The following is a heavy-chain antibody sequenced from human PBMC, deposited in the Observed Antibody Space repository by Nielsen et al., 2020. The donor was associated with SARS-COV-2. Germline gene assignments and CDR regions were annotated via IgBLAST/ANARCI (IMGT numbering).Heavy chain of an antibody. D-gene: IGHD5-24*01. CDR1: GGSISTGSHY. CDR3: VRIDMATISVDY. J-gene: IGHJ4*02. Sequence: SETLSLTCIVSGGSISTGSHYWSWIRQPPGKGLEWIGYIFYRGNTNYKPSLKSRVTISVDTSKNQFSLKVNSVTAVDTAVYYCVRIDMATISVDYWGRGTLVTVSS. V-gene: IGHV4-61*01. CDR2: IFYRGNT.